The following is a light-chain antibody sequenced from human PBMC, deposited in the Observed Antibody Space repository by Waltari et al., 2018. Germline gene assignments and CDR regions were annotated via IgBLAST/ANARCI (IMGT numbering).Light chain of an antibody. V-gene: IGKV3-20*01. CDR1: QSLSSTY. CDR2: DAS. J-gene: IGKJ4*01. CDR3: QQYGTSPT. Sequence: IVLTQSPGTLSLSPGERATLSCRASQSLSSTYLAWYQQKSGQAPRLVIYDASLRATGTPDRFSGSGSGTEFTLTISRLEPEDFAVYYCQQYGTSPTFGGGTMVEIK.